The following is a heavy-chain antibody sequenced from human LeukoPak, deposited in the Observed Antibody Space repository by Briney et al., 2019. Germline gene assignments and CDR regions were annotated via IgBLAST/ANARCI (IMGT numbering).Heavy chain of an antibody. CDR2: ISGSGGST. J-gene: IGHJ4*02. CDR3: ANDATPYSGSRGANDY. V-gene: IGHV3-23*01. D-gene: IGHD6-6*01. Sequence: GGSLRLSCAASGFTFSSYAMSWVRQAPGKGLEWVSAISGSGGSTYYADSVKGRFTISRDNSKNTLCLQMNSLRAEDTAVYYCANDATPYSGSRGANDYWGQGTLVTVSS. CDR1: GFTFSSYA.